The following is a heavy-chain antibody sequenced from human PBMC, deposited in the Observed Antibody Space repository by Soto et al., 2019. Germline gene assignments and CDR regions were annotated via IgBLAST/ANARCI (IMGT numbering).Heavy chain of an antibody. CDR3: ARGRALRPKHYGNSPRYYYYYYMDV. CDR1: GASIGASY. J-gene: IGHJ6*03. V-gene: IGHV4-59*12. Sequence: ASETLSLTCTVSGASIGASYWSWIRQPPGKGLEWMGYINHSGSTNYNPSLKSRVTISVDTSKNQFPLKLSSVTAADTAVYYCARGRALRPKHYGNSPRYYYYYYMDVWGKGTTVTVSS. CDR2: INHSGST. D-gene: IGHD4-17*01.